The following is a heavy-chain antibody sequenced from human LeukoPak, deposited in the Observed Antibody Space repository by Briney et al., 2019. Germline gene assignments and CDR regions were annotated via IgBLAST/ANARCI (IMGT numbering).Heavy chain of an antibody. CDR2: IYYSGST. V-gene: IGHV4-59*08. Sequence: PSETLSLTCTVSGGSISSYYWSWIRQPPGKGPEWIGYIYYSGSTNYNPSLKSRVTISVDTSKNQFSLKLSSVTAADTAVYYCARRIGLRESSFDIWGQGTMATVSS. J-gene: IGHJ3*02. CDR3: ARRIGLRESSFDI. D-gene: IGHD1-26*01. CDR1: GGSISSYY.